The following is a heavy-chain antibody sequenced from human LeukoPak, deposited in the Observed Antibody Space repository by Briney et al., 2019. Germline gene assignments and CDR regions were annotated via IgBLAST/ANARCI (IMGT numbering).Heavy chain of an antibody. CDR2: IYYSGST. D-gene: IGHD6-19*01. Sequence: PSETLSLTCTVSGGSISTSSYYWAYICQPPGKGLEWIGSIYYSGSTYYNTSLKSRVTMSVDTSKNQFSLTLTSVTTADSAVYYCARLSRAVAGNWGQGTLVTVSS. J-gene: IGHJ4*02. CDR3: ARLSRAVAGN. CDR1: GGSISTSSYY. V-gene: IGHV4-39*01.